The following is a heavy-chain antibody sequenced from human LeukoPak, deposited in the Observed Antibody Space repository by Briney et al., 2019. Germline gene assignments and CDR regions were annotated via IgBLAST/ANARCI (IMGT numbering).Heavy chain of an antibody. J-gene: IGHJ4*02. CDR2: INPNSGGT. D-gene: IGHD3-22*01. V-gene: IGHV1-2*02. Sequence: ASVKVSCKASGYTFTGYYMHWVRQAPGQGLEWMGWINPNSGGTNYAQKFQGRVTMTRDTSISTAYMELSRLRSDDTAVYYCATGGGDYYDSSGPHFDYWGQGTLVTVSS. CDR1: GYTFTGYY. CDR3: ATGGGDYYDSSGPHFDY.